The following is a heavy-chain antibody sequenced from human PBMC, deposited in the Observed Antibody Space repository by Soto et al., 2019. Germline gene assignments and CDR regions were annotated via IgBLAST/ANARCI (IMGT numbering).Heavy chain of an antibody. D-gene: IGHD3-9*01. CDR3: ARGGWNYDILTGYRRRINFDY. Sequence: PSETLSLTCAVYGGSFSGYYWSWIRQPPGKGLEWIGEINHSGSTNYNPSLKSRVTISVDTSKNQFSLKLSSVTAADTAVYYCARGGWNYDILTGYRRRINFDYWGQGTLVTVS. CDR1: GGSFSGYY. CDR2: INHSGST. J-gene: IGHJ4*02. V-gene: IGHV4-34*01.